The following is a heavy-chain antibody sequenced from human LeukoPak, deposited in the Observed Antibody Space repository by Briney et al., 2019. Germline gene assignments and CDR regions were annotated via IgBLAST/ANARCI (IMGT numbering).Heavy chain of an antibody. Sequence: SVKVSCKASGGTFSSYAISWVRQAPGQGLEWMGGIIPIFGTANYAQKFQGRVTITADESTSTAYMELSSLRSEDTAVYYCAKGYCSSTSCQRGYYYYYYMDVWGKGTTVTVSS. D-gene: IGHD2-2*01. CDR1: GGTFSSYA. V-gene: IGHV1-69*13. CDR3: AKGYCSSTSCQRGYYYYYYMDV. J-gene: IGHJ6*03. CDR2: IIPIFGTA.